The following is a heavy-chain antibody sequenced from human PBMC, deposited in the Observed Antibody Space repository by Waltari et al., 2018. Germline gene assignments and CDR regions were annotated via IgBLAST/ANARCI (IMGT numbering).Heavy chain of an antibody. CDR3: ARGSTVKVGDY. D-gene: IGHD4-17*01. J-gene: IGHJ4*02. CDR1: GGSFSGYY. CDR2: INHSGST. Sequence: QVQLQQWGAGLLKPSETLSLTCAVYGGSFSGYYCSWIRQPPGKGLEWIGEINHSGSTNYNPSLKSRVTISVDTSKNQFSLKLSSVTAADTAVYYCARGSTVKVGDYWGQGTLVTVSS. V-gene: IGHV4-34*01.